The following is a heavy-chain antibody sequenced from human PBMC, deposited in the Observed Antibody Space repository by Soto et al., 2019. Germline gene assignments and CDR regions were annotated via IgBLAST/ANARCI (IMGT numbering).Heavy chain of an antibody. CDR2: ISSSGSII. J-gene: IGHJ3*02. CDR3: ARHCGGDCYPNDAFDI. Sequence: QVQLVESGGGLVKPGGSLRLSCAASAFSFSDFYMSWIRQAPGQGLERVSYISSSGSIIHYADSVKGRFTISRDNAKNSLYLQMNSLRAKDTAVYYCARHCGGDCYPNDAFDIWGQGTMVTVSS. V-gene: IGHV3-11*01. CDR1: AFSFSDFY. D-gene: IGHD2-21*02.